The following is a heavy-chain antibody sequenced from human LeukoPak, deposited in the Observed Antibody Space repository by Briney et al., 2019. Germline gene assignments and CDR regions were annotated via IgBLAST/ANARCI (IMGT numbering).Heavy chain of an antibody. CDR1: GFTFSDQS. Sequence: GGSLRLSCAASGFTFSDQSMNWVRQAPGKGLEWVSVIYSGGSTYYADSVKGRFTISRDNSKNTLYLQMNSLRAEDTAVYYCARDLGSGWYYFDYWGQGTLVTVSS. D-gene: IGHD6-19*01. J-gene: IGHJ4*02. V-gene: IGHV3-53*01. CDR3: ARDLGSGWYYFDY. CDR2: IYSGGST.